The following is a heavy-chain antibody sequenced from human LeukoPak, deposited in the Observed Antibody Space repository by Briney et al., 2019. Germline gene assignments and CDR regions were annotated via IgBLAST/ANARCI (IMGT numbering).Heavy chain of an antibody. D-gene: IGHD3-10*01. CDR2: ISSSSTI. Sequence: PGGSLRLSCAASGFTFSSYSMNWVRQAPGKGLEWVSYISSSSTIYYADSVKGRFTISRDNAKNSLYLQMNSLRDEDTAVYYCARFYGATSGDPWGQGTLVTVSS. CDR3: ARFYGATSGDP. CDR1: GFTFSSYS. J-gene: IGHJ5*02. V-gene: IGHV3-48*02.